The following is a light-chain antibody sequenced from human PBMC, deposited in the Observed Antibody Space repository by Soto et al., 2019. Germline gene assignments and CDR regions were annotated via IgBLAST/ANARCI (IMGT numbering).Light chain of an antibody. CDR3: QQYGSSPWT. Sequence: IVLTQSPGTLSLSPGERATLACRASQSVSSSYLAWYQQKPGQAPRLLIYDASSRATGIPDRFSGSESGTDFTLTISRLEPEDFAVYYCQQYGSSPWTFGQGTKVEVK. CDR2: DAS. V-gene: IGKV3-20*01. J-gene: IGKJ1*01. CDR1: QSVSSSY.